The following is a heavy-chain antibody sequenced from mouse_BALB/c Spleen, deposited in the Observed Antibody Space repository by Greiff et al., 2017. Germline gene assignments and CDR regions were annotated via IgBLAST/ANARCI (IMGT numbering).Heavy chain of an antibody. CDR1: GDSITSGY. CDR3: ARGSYYDYSWFAY. Sequence: DVQLQESGPSLVKPSQTLSLTCSVTGDSITSGYWNWIRKFPGNKLEYMGYISYSGSTYYYPSLKSRISITRDTSKNQYYLQLNSVTTEDTATYYCARGSYYDYSWFAYWGQGTLVTVSA. J-gene: IGHJ3*01. V-gene: IGHV3-8*02. CDR2: ISYSGST. D-gene: IGHD2-4*01.